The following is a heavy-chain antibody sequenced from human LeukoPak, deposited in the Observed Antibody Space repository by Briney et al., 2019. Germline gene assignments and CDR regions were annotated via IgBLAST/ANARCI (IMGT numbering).Heavy chain of an antibody. J-gene: IGHJ3*02. Sequence: SVKVSCKVSGRTFSSYTISWVRQAPGQGLEWMGRIIPILGIANYAQKFQGRVTITADKSTSTAYMELSSLRSEDTAVYYCAGSDYDFWSGGAFDIWGQGTMVTVSS. CDR3: AGSDYDFWSGGAFDI. CDR1: GRTFSSYT. D-gene: IGHD3-3*01. V-gene: IGHV1-69*02. CDR2: IIPILGIA.